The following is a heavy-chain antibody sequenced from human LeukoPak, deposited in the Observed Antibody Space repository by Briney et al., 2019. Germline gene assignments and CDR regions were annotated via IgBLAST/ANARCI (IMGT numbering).Heavy chain of an antibody. V-gene: IGHV4-59*01. CDR3: ARTGVTGDDLTYYYYGMDV. CDR2: IYYSGST. D-gene: IGHD2-21*02. J-gene: IGHJ6*02. CDR1: GGSISSYY. Sequence: SEALSLTCIVSGGSISSYYWCWVRQPPGEGLEWIGYIYYSGSTNYNPSLKSRVTISVDTSKNQFSLKLSSVTAADTAVYYCARTGVTGDDLTYYYYGMDVWGQGTTVTASS.